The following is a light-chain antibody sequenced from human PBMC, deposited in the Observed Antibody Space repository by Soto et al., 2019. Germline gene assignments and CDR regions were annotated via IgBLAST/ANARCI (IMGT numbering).Light chain of an antibody. V-gene: IGKV1-39*01. J-gene: IGKJ4*01. Sequence: DIQMTQSPSSLSASVGDRVTMTCRASQSISSYLNWYQQKSGKGPKILIHAVSILQSGVTSRLSGSGSGTDSNLTISSLQPKDFATYYYQQSYSTPPTIGGGTKVEIK. CDR3: QQSYSTPPT. CDR2: AVS. CDR1: QSISSY.